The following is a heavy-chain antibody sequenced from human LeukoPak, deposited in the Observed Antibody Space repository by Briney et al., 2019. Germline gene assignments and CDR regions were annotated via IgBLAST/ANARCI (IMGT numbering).Heavy chain of an antibody. CDR1: GFTFSSYS. Sequence: PGGSLRLSCAASGFTFSSYSMNWVRQAPGKGLEWVSYISSSSSTIYYADSVKGRFTISRDNAKNSLYLQMNSLRAEDTAVYYCARVKGEAARPGTAFDYWGQGTLVTVSS. CDR3: ARVKGEAARPGTAFDY. V-gene: IGHV3-48*04. J-gene: IGHJ4*02. D-gene: IGHD6-6*01. CDR2: ISSSSSTI.